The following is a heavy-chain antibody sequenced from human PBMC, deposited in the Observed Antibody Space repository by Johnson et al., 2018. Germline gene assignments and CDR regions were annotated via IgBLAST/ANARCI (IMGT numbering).Heavy chain of an antibody. CDR1: GYSFTNNW. Sequence: VQLQESGAEVKKPGESLKISCKGSGYSFTNNWIGWVRQMPGKGLEWMGIIYPGDSDTRYSPSFQGQVTISADKSIRPADLQWSSLKASDTAMYYCAGSITGAYDAFDIWCQGTMVTVSS. V-gene: IGHV5-51*03. CDR2: IYPGDSDT. CDR3: AGSITGAYDAFDI. D-gene: IGHD7-27*01. J-gene: IGHJ3*02.